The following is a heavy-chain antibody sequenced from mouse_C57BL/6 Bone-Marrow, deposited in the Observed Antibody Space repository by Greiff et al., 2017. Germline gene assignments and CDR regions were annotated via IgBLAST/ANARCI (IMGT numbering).Heavy chain of an antibody. CDR2: IDPSDSYT. Sequence: QVQLQQPGAELVRPGTSVKLSCKASGYTFTSYWMHWVKQRPGQGLEWIGVIDPSDSYTNYNQKFKGKATLTVDTSSSTAYMQLSSLTSEDSAVYYCAREYGTPFAYWGQGTLVTVSA. J-gene: IGHJ3*01. D-gene: IGHD2-10*02. V-gene: IGHV1-59*01. CDR3: AREYGTPFAY. CDR1: GYTFTSYW.